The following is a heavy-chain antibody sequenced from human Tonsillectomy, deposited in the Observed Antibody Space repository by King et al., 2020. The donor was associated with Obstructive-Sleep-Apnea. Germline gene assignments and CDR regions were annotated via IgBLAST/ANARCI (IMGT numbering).Heavy chain of an antibody. CDR1: GYSISSGYY. D-gene: IGHD6-13*01. CDR2: IYHSGST. V-gene: IGHV4-38-2*02. CDR3: ARVGRGQQYLDY. Sequence: QLQESGPGLVKPSETLSLTCTVSGYSISSGYYWGWIRQPPGKGLEWIGSIYHSGSTYYNPSLKSRVTISVDTSKNQFSLKLSSVTAADTAVYYCARVGRGQQYLDYWGQGTLVTVSS. J-gene: IGHJ4*02.